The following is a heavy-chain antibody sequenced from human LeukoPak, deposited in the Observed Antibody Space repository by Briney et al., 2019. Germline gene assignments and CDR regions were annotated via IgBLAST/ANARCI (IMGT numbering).Heavy chain of an antibody. CDR1: GFTFSNYN. J-gene: IGHJ4*01. V-gene: IGHV3-21*01. CDR2: ITSGSNYV. CDR3: ARDRSVVTGYYYFDF. Sequence: PGGSLRLSCAASGFTFSNYNMNWVRQAPGKGLEWVSSITSGSNYVEYTDSVKGRFTISRDNAKTSLYLQMNSLRAEDTAVYFCARDRSVVTGYYYFDFWGHGTLVTVSS. D-gene: IGHD3-9*01.